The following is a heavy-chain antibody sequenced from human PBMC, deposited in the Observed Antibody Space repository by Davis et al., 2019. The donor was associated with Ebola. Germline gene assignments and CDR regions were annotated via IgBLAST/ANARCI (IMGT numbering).Heavy chain of an antibody. D-gene: IGHD2/OR15-2a*01. Sequence: GESLKISCAASGFTFSSYAMSWVRQTPGKGLEWVSAISGSGSNTYYADSVKGRFTISRDNSKNTLYLQMNSLRAEDTAVYYCAKCTPFKVGDYYYYGVDVWGKGTTVTVSS. CDR1: GFTFSSYA. CDR3: AKCTPFKVGDYYYYGVDV. V-gene: IGHV3-23*01. J-gene: IGHJ6*04. CDR2: ISGSGSNT.